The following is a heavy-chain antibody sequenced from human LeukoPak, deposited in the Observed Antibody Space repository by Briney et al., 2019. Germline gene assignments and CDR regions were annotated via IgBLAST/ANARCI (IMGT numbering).Heavy chain of an antibody. CDR2: IRQDGSEK. D-gene: IGHD6-19*01. J-gene: IGHJ4*02. CDR3: ARYSSGWSVDY. V-gene: IGHV3-7*01. Sequence: GGSLRLSCAASGFTFNTYWMSWVRQAPGKGLEWVANIRQDGSEKYYVDSVKGRFTISRDNAKNSLYLQMNSLRAEDTAVYYCARYSSGWSVDYWGQGTLVTVSS. CDR1: GFTFNTYW.